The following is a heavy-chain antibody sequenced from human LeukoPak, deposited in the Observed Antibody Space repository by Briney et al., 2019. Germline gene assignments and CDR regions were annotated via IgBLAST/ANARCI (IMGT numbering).Heavy chain of an antibody. CDR2: IIPIFGTA. J-gene: IGHJ6*03. Sequence: GSSVKVSCKASGGTFSSYAISWVRQAPGQGLEWMGGIIPIFGTANYAQKFQGRVTITADESTSTAYMELSSLRSEDTAVYYCARVGIAARRGKYYYYYYMDVWGKGTTVTVSS. CDR1: GGTFSSYA. D-gene: IGHD6-6*01. V-gene: IGHV1-69*01. CDR3: ARVGIAARRGKYYYYYYMDV.